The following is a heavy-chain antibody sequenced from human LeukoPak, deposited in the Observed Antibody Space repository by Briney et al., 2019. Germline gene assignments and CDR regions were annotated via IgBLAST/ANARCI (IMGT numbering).Heavy chain of an antibody. CDR3: ARGYGSSTNCSPFDP. J-gene: IGHJ5*02. CDR2: IYYSGST. CDR1: GGSISSYY. D-gene: IGHD2-2*01. Sequence: SETLSLTYTVSGGSISSYYWSWIRQPPGKGLEWIGYIYYSGSTNYNPSLKSRVTISVDTSKNQFSLKLSSVTAADTAVYYCARGYGSSTNCSPFDPWGQGTLVTVSS. V-gene: IGHV4-59*08.